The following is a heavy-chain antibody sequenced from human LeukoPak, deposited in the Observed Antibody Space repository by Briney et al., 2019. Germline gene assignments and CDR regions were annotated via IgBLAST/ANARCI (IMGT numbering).Heavy chain of an antibody. J-gene: IGHJ4*02. CDR3: ARGGYTYGYSPTYYFDY. CDR1: GFTFSSYG. CDR2: IWYDGSNK. V-gene: IGHV3-33*01. Sequence: GGSLRLSCAASGFTFSSYGLHWVRQAPGKGLDWVAVIWYDGSNKYYTDSVKGRFTISRDNSKNTLYLQMNSLRAEDTAVYFCARGGYTYGYSPTYYFDYWGQGTLVTVSS. D-gene: IGHD5-18*01.